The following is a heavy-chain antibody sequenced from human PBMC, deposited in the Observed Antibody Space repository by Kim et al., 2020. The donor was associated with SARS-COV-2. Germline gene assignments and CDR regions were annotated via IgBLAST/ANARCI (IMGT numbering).Heavy chain of an antibody. CDR3: ARRPAAGTGDWFDP. CDR2: IYYSGST. D-gene: IGHD6-13*01. V-gene: IGHV4-39*01. CDR1: GGSISSSSYY. J-gene: IGHJ5*02. Sequence: SETLSLTCTVSGGSISSSSYYWGWIRQPPGKGLEWIGSIYYSGSTYYNPSLKSRVTISVDTSKNQFSLKLSSVTAADTAVYYCARRPAAGTGDWFDPWGQGTLVTVSS.